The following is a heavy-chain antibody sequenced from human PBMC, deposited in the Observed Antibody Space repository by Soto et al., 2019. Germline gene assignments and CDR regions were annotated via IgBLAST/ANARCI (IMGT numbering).Heavy chain of an antibody. CDR2: ISYDGSNK. CDR1: GFAFSSYA. J-gene: IGHJ4*02. V-gene: IGHV3-30-3*01. CDR3: ARVGIAASKVQYYFAY. Sequence: GGSLRLSCAASGFAFSSYALHWVRQAPGKGLEWVALISYDGSNKYYADSVKGRFTISRDISKNTLYLQMNSLRPEDTAVYYCARVGIAASKVQYYFAYRGQGTLVTVSS. D-gene: IGHD6-25*01.